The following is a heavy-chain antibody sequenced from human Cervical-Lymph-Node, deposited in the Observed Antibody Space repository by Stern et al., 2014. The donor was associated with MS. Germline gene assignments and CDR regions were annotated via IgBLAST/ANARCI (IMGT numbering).Heavy chain of an antibody. Sequence: VQLVESGGGVVPPGRSLRLSCADSGSTFSKSAMPWVRQAPGKGLEWVAVISHDGSNKQYGDSVKGRLAISRDNSRNTLSLEIYSLRAEDTAVYYCVRTESFYYYDGMDVWGHGTTVIVSS. CDR3: VRTESFYYYDGMDV. CDR2: ISHDGSNK. V-gene: IGHV3-30*09. CDR1: GSTFSKSA. J-gene: IGHJ6*02.